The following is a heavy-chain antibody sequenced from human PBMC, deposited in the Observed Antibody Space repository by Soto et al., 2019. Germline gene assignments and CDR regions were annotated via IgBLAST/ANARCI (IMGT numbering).Heavy chain of an antibody. J-gene: IGHJ5*02. D-gene: IGHD3-10*01. V-gene: IGHV1-69*01. CDR1: GGTLSSYA. Sequence: QVQLVQSGAEVKKPGSSVKVSCKASGGTLSSYAISWVRQAPGQGLEWMGGIIPIFGTANYAQKFQGRVTITADESTSTAYMELSSLRSEDTAVYYCARAIATMVRGALNWFDPWGQGTLVTVSS. CDR2: IIPIFGTA. CDR3: ARAIATMVRGALNWFDP.